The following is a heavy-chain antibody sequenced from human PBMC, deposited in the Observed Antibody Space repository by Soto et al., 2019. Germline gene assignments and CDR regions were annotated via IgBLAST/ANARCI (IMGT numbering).Heavy chain of an antibody. CDR3: AKDRRWLQSWFDP. V-gene: IGHV3-23*01. Sequence: EVQLLESGGGLVQPGGTLRLSCAASGFTFSSYAMSWVRQAPGKGLEWVSAISGSGGSTYYADSVKGRFTISRDNSKNTLYLQMNILRAEDTAVYYCAKDRRWLQSWFDPWGQGTLVTVSS. J-gene: IGHJ5*02. D-gene: IGHD5-12*01. CDR1: GFTFSSYA. CDR2: ISGSGGST.